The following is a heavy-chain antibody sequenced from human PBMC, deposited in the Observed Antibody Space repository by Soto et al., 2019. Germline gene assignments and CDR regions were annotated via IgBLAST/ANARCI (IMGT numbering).Heavy chain of an antibody. CDR2: IWYDGSNK. Sequence: GGSLRLSCAASGFTFSSYGMHWVRQAPGKGLEWVAVIWYDGSNKYYADSVKGRFTISRDNSKNTLYLQMNSLRAEDTAVYYCARVKVAKITSYYYGMDVWGQGTTVTVYS. CDR1: GFTFSSYG. D-gene: IGHD5-12*01. V-gene: IGHV3-33*01. J-gene: IGHJ6*02. CDR3: ARVKVAKITSYYYGMDV.